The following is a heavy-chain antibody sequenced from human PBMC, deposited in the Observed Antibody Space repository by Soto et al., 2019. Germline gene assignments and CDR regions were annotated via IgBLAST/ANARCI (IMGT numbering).Heavy chain of an antibody. D-gene: IGHD2-2*01. CDR1: GYTFTGYN. CDR2: INPETGGT. J-gene: IGHJ6*02. CDR3: ARERYQVISDGMDV. V-gene: IGHV1-2*02. Sequence: QVQLVQSGADVKTPGASVRVSCKASGYTFTGYNVHWVREAPGQGLEWMGWINPETGGTSYAQKFQGRVTLSRDTSINTAYLELSRLRFDYAAVYFCARERYQVISDGMDVWGQGTTVTVSS.